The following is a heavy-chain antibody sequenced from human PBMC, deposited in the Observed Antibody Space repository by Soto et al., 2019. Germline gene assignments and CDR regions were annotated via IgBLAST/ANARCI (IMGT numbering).Heavy chain of an antibody. D-gene: IGHD3-22*01. CDR1: GGSISSYY. Sequence: QVQLQESGPGLVKPSETLSLTCTVSGGSISSYYWSWIRQPPGKGLEWIGYIYYSGSTNYNPSLKSRVTRSVDTSKHQFPLKLSSVTAADTAVYYCARGLTYYYDSSGYYGWFDPWGQGTLVTVSS. J-gene: IGHJ5*02. CDR3: ARGLTYYYDSSGYYGWFDP. CDR2: IYYSGST. V-gene: IGHV4-59*01.